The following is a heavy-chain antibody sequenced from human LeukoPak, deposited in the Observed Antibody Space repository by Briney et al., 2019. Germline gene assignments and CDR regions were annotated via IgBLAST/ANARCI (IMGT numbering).Heavy chain of an antibody. V-gene: IGHV5-51*01. D-gene: IGHD6-13*01. J-gene: IGHJ4*02. CDR1: GYRFTNYW. Sequence: GASLKISFKGSGYRFTNYWIGWVRPMPGKGLEWMGIIYPGDSDTRYSPSFQGQVTISADKSISTAYLQWSSLKASDTAMYYCARPVGYGSSRYPDYWGQGTLVTVSS. CDR2: IYPGDSDT. CDR3: ARPVGYGSSRYPDY.